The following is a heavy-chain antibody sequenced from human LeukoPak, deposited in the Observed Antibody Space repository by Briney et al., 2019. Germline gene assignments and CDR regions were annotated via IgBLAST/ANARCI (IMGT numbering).Heavy chain of an antibody. Sequence: GGSLRLSCAASGFTFSSYSMNWVRQAPGKGLEWVSYISSSSSTIYYADSVKGRFTISRDNAKSSLYLQMNSLRAEDTAVYYCARDPVVYYDSSGSYFDYWGQGTLVTVSS. CDR3: ARDPVVYYDSSGSYFDY. CDR1: GFTFSSYS. D-gene: IGHD3-22*01. V-gene: IGHV3-48*01. CDR2: ISSSSSTI. J-gene: IGHJ4*02.